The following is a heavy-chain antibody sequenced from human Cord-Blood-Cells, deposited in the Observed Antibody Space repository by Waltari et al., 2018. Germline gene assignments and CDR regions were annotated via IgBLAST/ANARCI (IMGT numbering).Heavy chain of an antibody. V-gene: IGHV3-33*01. CDR2: IWYDGSNK. CDR1: GFTFSSYG. J-gene: IGHJ6*02. Sequence: GRSLRLSCAASGFTFSSYGMHWVRQAPGKGLEWVAVIWYDGSNKYYADSVKGRFTISRDNSKNTLYLQMNSLRAEDTAVYYCARDSGRAALDYYYYGMDVWSQGTTVTVSS. D-gene: IGHD6-25*01. CDR3: ARDSGRAALDYYYYGMDV.